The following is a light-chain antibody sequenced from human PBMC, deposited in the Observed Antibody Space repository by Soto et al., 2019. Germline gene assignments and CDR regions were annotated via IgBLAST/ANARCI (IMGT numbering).Light chain of an antibody. CDR3: QQYNNWPRLYT. CDR2: GAS. V-gene: IGKV3-15*01. CDR1: QSVSSN. J-gene: IGKJ2*01. Sequence: EIVMTQSPATLSVSPGERATLXXXASQSVSSNLAWYQQKPGQAPRLLIYGASTRATGIPARFSGSGSGTEFTLTISSLQSEDFAVYYCQQYNNWPRLYTFGQGTKLEIK.